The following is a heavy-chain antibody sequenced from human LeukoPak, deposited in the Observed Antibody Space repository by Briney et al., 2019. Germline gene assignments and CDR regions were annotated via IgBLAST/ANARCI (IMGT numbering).Heavy chain of an antibody. D-gene: IGHD6-19*01. Sequence: GGSLRLSCAASGFTFSDYYMSWILQAPGKVLEWVSYISSSGNNIYYADSLKGRFTISRDNSRNTLYLQMSSLRAEDTAIYYCAKRAREGYSSGWFDHWGQGTLVTVSS. J-gene: IGHJ5*02. CDR2: ISSSGNNI. V-gene: IGHV3-11*01. CDR1: GFTFSDYY. CDR3: AKRAREGYSSGWFDH.